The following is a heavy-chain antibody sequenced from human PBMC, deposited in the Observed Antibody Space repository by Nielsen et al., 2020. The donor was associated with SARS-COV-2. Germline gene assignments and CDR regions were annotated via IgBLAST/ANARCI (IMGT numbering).Heavy chain of an antibody. Sequence: GGSLRLSCAASGFTFDDYVMHWVRQAPGKGLEWVSGISWNSGSIGYADSVKGRFTISRDNAKNSLYLQMNSLRAEDTALYYCAKGSSWRGGATDVWGQGTMVTVSS. J-gene: IGHJ3*01. D-gene: IGHD1-26*01. V-gene: IGHV3-9*01. CDR1: GFTFDDYV. CDR2: ISWNSGSI. CDR3: AKGSSWRGGATDV.